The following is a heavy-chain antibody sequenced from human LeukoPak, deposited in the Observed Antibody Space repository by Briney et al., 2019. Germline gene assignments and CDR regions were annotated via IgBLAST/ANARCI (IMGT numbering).Heavy chain of an antibody. D-gene: IGHD2-15*01. J-gene: IGHJ4*02. V-gene: IGHV3-15*01. CDR2: IKSDTDGETT. CDR3: TTDPHSGYCSGVSCYPYDY. CDR1: GFSFNDAW. Sequence: MPGGSLRLSCAASGFSFNDAWMSWVRQAPGKGLEWVGRIKSDTDGETTYYAAPVKGRFTISRDDSRNTLYLQMTTLKTEDTALYYCTTDPHSGYCSGVSCYPYDYWGQGTLVTVSS.